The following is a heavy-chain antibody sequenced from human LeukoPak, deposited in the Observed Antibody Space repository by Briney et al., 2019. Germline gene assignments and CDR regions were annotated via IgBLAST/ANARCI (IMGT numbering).Heavy chain of an antibody. CDR2: IIPIFGTA. CDR3: AKELDDILTGYYAFDI. D-gene: IGHD3-9*01. Sequence: ASVKVSCKASGGTFSSYAISWVRQAPGQGLEWMGGIIPIFGTANYAQKFQGRVTITAGESTSTAYMELSSLRSEDTAVCYCAKELDDILTGYYAFDIWGQGTMVTVSS. J-gene: IGHJ3*02. V-gene: IGHV1-69*01. CDR1: GGTFSSYA.